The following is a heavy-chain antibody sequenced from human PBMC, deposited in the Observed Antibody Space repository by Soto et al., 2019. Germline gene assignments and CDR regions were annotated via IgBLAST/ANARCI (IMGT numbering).Heavy chain of an antibody. V-gene: IGHV3-30*18. Sequence: QVQLVESGGGVVQPGRSLRLSCAASGFTFSSYGMHWVRQAPGKGLEWVTVISYDGSNKYYAASVRGRFTISRDNSKNTLYLQMDSLRGEATAVYYCANDPENGHYHYGKDVWGQGTTVVVSS. J-gene: IGHJ6*02. CDR3: ANDPENGHYHYGKDV. D-gene: IGHD2-8*01. CDR1: GFTFSSYG. CDR2: ISYDGSNK.